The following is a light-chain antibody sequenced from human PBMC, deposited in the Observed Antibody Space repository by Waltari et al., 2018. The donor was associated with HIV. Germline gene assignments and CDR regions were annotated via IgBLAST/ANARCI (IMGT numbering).Light chain of an antibody. CDR2: WES. CDR3: HQYLSPPHT. CDR1: QSVVGNSHGKNY. J-gene: IGKJ2*01. V-gene: IGKV4-1*01. Sequence: IVMTQSPESPVLSLGAPATINCTSSQSVVGNSHGKNYLAWFQQKPGQPPQMLMYWESTRESGVPDRVSGSGSETDFTLTIDGLQAEDVAVYFCHQYLSPPHTFGRGTKLEIK.